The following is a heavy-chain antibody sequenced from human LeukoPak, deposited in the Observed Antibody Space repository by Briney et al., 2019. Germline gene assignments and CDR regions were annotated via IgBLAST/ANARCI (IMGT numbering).Heavy chain of an antibody. J-gene: IGHJ4*02. CDR3: AKAYCSGGSCFDY. V-gene: IGHV3-23*01. CDR2: ISGSGGST. CDR1: GFTFSDYY. Sequence: GGSLRLSCAASGFTFSDYYMNWIRQAPGKGLEWVSAISGSGGSTYYADSVKGRFTISRDNSKNTLYLQMNSLRAEDTAVYYCAKAYCSGGSCFDYWGQGTLVTVSP. D-gene: IGHD2-15*01.